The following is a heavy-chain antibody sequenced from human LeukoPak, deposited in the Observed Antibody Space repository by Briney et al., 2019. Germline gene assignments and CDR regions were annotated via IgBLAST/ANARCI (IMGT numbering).Heavy chain of an antibody. CDR2: IYYSGST. Sequence: SETLSLTCTVSGGSISSSSYYWGWIRQPPGKGLEWIGSIYYSGSTYYNPSLKGRVTISIDTSKNQLSLKLSSVTAADTAVYYCARGERRITYDAFDIWGQGTMVTVSS. D-gene: IGHD3-10*01. V-gene: IGHV4-39*01. CDR3: ARGERRITYDAFDI. J-gene: IGHJ3*02. CDR1: GGSISSSSYY.